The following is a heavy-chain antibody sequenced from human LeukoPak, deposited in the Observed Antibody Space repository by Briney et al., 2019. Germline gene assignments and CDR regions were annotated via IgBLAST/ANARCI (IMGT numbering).Heavy chain of an antibody. CDR1: GGSSTNYF. D-gene: IGHD4-17*01. J-gene: IGHJ4*02. CDR3: ARSLRYFYFDY. CDR2: INRSAST. V-gene: IGHV4-34*01. Sequence: SETLSLTCVLYGGSSTNYFWSWIRQPPGKGLEWIGEINRSASTNYNPSLKSRVTISIDTSKNQFSLKLSSVTAADTAVYYCARSLRYFYFDYWGQGTLVTVSS.